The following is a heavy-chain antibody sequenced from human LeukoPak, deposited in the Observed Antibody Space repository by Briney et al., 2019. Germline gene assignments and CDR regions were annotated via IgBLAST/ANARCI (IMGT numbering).Heavy chain of an antibody. CDR1: GFTFSRYS. CDR3: ARGPGAPTYYTGMEV. J-gene: IGHJ6*02. D-gene: IGHD2-2*01. CDR2: ISSSSSYI. V-gene: IGHV3-21*01. Sequence: GGSLRLSCAASGFTFSRYSMNWVRQAPGKGLEWVSSISSSSSYIYYADSVKGRFTISRDNAKNSLYLQMNSPRAEDTAVYYCARGPGAPTYYTGMEVWGQGTTGTVSS.